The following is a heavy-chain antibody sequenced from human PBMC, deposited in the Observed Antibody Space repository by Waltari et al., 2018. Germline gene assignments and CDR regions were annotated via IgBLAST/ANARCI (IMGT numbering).Heavy chain of an antibody. Sequence: EVQLLESGGGLVQPGGSLRLSCAASGFTFISYAMSWVRQAPGKGLEWVSRIMCPGLTTFDADSVKGRFSISRDNSKNTLYLQINGLRADDTAVYYCAKVGGIAAAEFQFDFWGRGTLVTVSS. CDR3: AKVGGIAAAEFQFDF. J-gene: IGHJ4*02. CDR1: GFTFISYA. D-gene: IGHD6-13*01. V-gene: IGHV3-23*01. CDR2: IMCPGLTT.